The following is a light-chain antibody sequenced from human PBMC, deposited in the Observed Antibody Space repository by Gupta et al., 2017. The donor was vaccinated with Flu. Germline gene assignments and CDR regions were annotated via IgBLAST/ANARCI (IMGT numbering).Light chain of an antibody. CDR3: QAWDSSVV. V-gene: IGLV3-1*01. CDR2: QDN. CDR1: KLGDNY. J-gene: IGLJ2*01. Sequence: SYELTQPPSVSVSPGQTASITCSGDKLGDNYVCWYQQKSGQSPVLIMYQDNTRPSGIPERFSGSNSGNTATLTISGNQAMDEDDYYWQAWDSSVVFGGGTKLTVL.